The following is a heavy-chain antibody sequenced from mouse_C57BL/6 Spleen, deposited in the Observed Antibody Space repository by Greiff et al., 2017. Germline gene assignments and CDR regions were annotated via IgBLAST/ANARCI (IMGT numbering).Heavy chain of an antibody. CDR3: ARGGYYYYGSSSNWYFDV. Sequence: QVQLQQPGTELVKPGASVKLSCKASGYTFTSYWMHWVKQRPGQGLEWIGNINPSNGGTNYNEKFKSKATLTVDKSSSTAYMQLSSLTSEDSAVYYCARGGYYYYGSSSNWYFDVWGTGTTVTVSS. CDR2: INPSNGGT. D-gene: IGHD1-1*01. V-gene: IGHV1-53*01. CDR1: GYTFTSYW. J-gene: IGHJ1*03.